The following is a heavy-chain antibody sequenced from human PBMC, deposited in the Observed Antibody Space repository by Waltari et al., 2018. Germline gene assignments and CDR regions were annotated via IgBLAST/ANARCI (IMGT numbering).Heavy chain of an antibody. CDR3: ARSTVTTRGFDL. V-gene: IGHV4-39*07. D-gene: IGHD4-4*01. CDR1: GGSISSSSSY. J-gene: IGHJ2*01. CDR2: IYYSGST. Sequence: QLQLQESVPGLVKPSETLSLTCTVSGGSISSSSSYWGWIRQPPGKGLEWIGSIYYSGSTYYNPSLKSRVTISVDTSKNQFSLKLSSVTAADTAVYYCARSTVTTRGFDLWGRGTLVTVSS.